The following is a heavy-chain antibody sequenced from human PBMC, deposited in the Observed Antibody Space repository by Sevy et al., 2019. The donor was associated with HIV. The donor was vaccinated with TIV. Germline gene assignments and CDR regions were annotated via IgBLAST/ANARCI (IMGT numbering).Heavy chain of an antibody. J-gene: IGHJ4*02. CDR1: GFTFSSYA. D-gene: IGHD6-13*01. Sequence: GGSLRLSCAASGFTFSSYAMHWVRQAPGKGLEWVAVISYDGSNKYYADSVKGRFTISRDNSKNMLYLQMNSLRAEDTAVYYCARDQSGIAAAGIDFDYWGQGTLVTVSS. CDR3: ARDQSGIAAAGIDFDY. CDR2: ISYDGSNK. V-gene: IGHV3-30-3*01.